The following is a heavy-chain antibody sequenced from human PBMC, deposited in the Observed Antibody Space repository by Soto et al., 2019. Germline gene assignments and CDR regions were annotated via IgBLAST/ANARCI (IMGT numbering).Heavy chain of an antibody. CDR2: IYYSASA. CDR1: GDSISTNY. J-gene: IGHJ4*02. CDR3: ARGGYDSRGLDY. Sequence: QVQLQESGPGLVKTSETLSLTCTISGDSISTNYWSWNRQPPGKGLEWIGYIYYSASANCNPSLKSRATISIDTSENQFSLKLSSVTDADTAVYYCARGGYDSRGLDYWGQGSVVTVSS. V-gene: IGHV4-59*01. D-gene: IGHD5-12*01.